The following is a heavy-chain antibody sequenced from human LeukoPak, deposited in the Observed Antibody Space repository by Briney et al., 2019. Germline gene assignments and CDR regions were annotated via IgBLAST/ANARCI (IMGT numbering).Heavy chain of an antibody. J-gene: IGHJ4*02. CDR1: GFTLSRYW. CDR3: ARGGNLEN. Sequence: GGSLRLSCAASGFTLSRYWMSWVRQAPGKGLEWVANINEDGGERPYVDTVKGRFTISRDNAKNSLYLQMNSLRAEDTAVYYCARGGNLENWGRGTLVTVSS. V-gene: IGHV3-7*01. CDR2: INEDGGER. D-gene: IGHD1-14*01.